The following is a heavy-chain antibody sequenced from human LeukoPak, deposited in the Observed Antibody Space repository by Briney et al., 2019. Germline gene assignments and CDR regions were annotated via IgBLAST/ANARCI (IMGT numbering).Heavy chain of an antibody. CDR3: ARERGSDWYAFDI. J-gene: IGHJ3*02. Sequence: PSETLSLTCTVSGDSISSYYWSWIRQPAGKGLEWIGRIYSDGSTTYNPSLKSRLTMSVDTSKNQFSLKLSSVTAADTAVYYCARERGSDWYAFDIWGQGTMVTVSS. V-gene: IGHV4-4*07. D-gene: IGHD3-9*01. CDR1: GDSISSYY. CDR2: IYSDGST.